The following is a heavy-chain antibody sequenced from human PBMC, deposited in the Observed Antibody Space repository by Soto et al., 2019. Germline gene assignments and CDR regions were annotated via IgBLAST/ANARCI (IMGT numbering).Heavy chain of an antibody. Sequence: QLQLQESGSGLVKPSQTLSLTCAVSGGSISSGGYSWSWIRQPPGKGLEWIGYIYHSGSTYYNPSLKSRVTISVDRSKNQFSLKLSSVTAADTAVYYCARGELPTDPYYGMDVWGQGTTVTVSS. CDR2: IYHSGST. J-gene: IGHJ6*02. CDR3: ARGELPTDPYYGMDV. D-gene: IGHD1-26*01. V-gene: IGHV4-30-2*01. CDR1: GGSISSGGYS.